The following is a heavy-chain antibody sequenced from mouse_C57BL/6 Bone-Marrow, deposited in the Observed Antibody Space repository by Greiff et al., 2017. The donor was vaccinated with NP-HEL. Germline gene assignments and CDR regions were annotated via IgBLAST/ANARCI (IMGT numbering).Heavy chain of an antibody. V-gene: IGHV2-2*01. CDR3: ARNAYYYGSRYFDV. CDR1: GFSLTSYG. CDR2: IWSGGST. J-gene: IGHJ1*03. Sequence: VHLVESGPGLVQPSQSLSIPCTVSGFSLTSYGVHWVRQSPGKGLEWLGVIWSGGSTDYNAAFISRLSISKDNSKSQVFFKMNSLQADDTAIYYCARNAYYYGSRYFDVWGTGTTVTVSS. D-gene: IGHD1-1*01.